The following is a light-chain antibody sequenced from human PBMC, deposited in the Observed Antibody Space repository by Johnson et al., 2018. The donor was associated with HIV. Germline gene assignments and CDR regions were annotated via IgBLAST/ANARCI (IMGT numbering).Light chain of an antibody. Sequence: QSVLTQPPSVSAAPGQKVTISCSGSSSNIGNNYVSWYQQLPGTAPKLLIYENNKRPSGIPDRFSASESGTSATLGITGLQTGDEADYYCGTWDSSLSAHYALRTGTKVTVL. CDR1: SSNIGNNY. CDR3: GTWDSSLSAHYA. J-gene: IGLJ1*01. CDR2: ENN. V-gene: IGLV1-51*02.